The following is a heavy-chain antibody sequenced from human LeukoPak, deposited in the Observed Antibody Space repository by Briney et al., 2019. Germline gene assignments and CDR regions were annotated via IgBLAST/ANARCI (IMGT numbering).Heavy chain of an antibody. CDR2: INHSGST. J-gene: IGHJ4*02. CDR1: GGSFSGYY. CDR3: ARGRKTGDLAAHDY. Sequence: SETLSLTCAVYGGSFSGYYWSWIRQPPGKGLEWIGEINHSGSTNYNPSLKSRVTISVDTSKNQFSLKLSSVTAADTAVYYCARGRKTGDLAAHDYWGQGTLVTVSS. V-gene: IGHV4-34*01. D-gene: IGHD7-27*01.